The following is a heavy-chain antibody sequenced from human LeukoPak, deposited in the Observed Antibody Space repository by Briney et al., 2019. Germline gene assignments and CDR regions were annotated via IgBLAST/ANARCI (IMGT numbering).Heavy chain of an antibody. CDR1: GFTFSSYD. CDR2: IRYDATNK. CDR3: VKDRSVAAAGLDY. J-gene: IGHJ4*02. Sequence: GGSLRLSCAVSGFTFSSYDMHWVRQAPGKGLEWVAFIRYDATNKYYADSVKGRFTISRDNSKNTLYLQINSLRAEDTAVFYCVKDRSVAAAGLDYWGREPWSPSPQ. D-gene: IGHD6-13*01. V-gene: IGHV3-30*02.